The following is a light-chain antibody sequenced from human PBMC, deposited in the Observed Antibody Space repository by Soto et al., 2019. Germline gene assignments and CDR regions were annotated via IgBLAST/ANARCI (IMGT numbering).Light chain of an antibody. J-gene: IGKJ2*01. CDR2: AAS. CDR3: QQSYSPPYT. CDR1: QRIGSF. Sequence: DIQMTQSPSSLSASVGDRVTITCRASQRIGSFLNWYQQKPGKAPKFLISAASTLQSGVPSRFRGSGSGTYFTLTISSLQPDDLATYFCQQSYSPPYTFGHGTKLEIK. V-gene: IGKV1-39*01.